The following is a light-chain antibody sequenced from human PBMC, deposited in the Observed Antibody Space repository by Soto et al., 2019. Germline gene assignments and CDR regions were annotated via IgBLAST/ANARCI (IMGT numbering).Light chain of an antibody. J-gene: IGKJ2*01. CDR1: RVVTGN. V-gene: IGKV3-15*01. CDR3: QQYNNWYT. CDR2: GAS. Sequence: EIVMTQSPATLSVSPGERATLSCRASRVVTGNLAWYQQKPGQTPRLLIYGASTRATGIPGRFSGSGSGTEFTLTISSLQSEDFAVYYCQQYNNWYTFGQGTKLEIK.